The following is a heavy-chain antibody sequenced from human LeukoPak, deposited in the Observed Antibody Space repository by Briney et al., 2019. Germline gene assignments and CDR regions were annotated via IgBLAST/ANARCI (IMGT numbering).Heavy chain of an antibody. D-gene: IGHD2-2*02. Sequence: GASVKVSCKASGGTFSSYAISWVRQAPGQGLEWMGGIIPIFGTANYAQKFQGGVTITADESTSTAYMELSSLRSEDTAVYYCATRGPNRGYCSSTSCYNHYYYYMDVWGKGTTVTVSS. CDR1: GGTFSSYA. V-gene: IGHV1-69*13. J-gene: IGHJ6*03. CDR2: IIPIFGTA. CDR3: ATRGPNRGYCSSTSCYNHYYYYMDV.